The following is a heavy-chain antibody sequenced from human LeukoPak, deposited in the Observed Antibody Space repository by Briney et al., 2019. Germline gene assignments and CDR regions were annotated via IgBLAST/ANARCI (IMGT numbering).Heavy chain of an antibody. D-gene: IGHD6-13*01. CDR3: ARHEGYSSSQPFGD. CDR2: IYYSGST. J-gene: IGHJ4*02. V-gene: IGHV4-59*08. Sequence: SETLSLTCTVSGGSISSYYWSWIRPPPGKGLEWIGYIYYSGSTNYNPSLKSRVTISVDTSKNQFSLKLSSVTAADTAVYYCARHEGYSSSQPFGDWGQGTLVTVSS. CDR1: GGSISSYY.